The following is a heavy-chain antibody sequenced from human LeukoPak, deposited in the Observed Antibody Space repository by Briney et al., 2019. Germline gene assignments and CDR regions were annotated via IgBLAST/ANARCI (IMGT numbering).Heavy chain of an antibody. J-gene: IGHJ4*02. CDR2: IGGSGSYT. CDR1: GFTFSTYA. CDR3: ARDWYDY. V-gene: IGHV3-23*01. Sequence: PGGPLRLSCAASGFTFSTYAMIWVRQAPGKGLEWVSVIGGSGSYTYYADSVKGRFTISRDNSKDTLYLQMNSLRPEDTAVYYCARDWYDYWGQGTLVTVSS. D-gene: IGHD6-13*01.